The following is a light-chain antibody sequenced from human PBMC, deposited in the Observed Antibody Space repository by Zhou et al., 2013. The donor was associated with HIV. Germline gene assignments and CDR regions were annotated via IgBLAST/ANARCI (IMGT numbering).Light chain of an antibody. Sequence: DIQMTQSPSSLSASVGDRVTITCRASQGISNYLAWYQQKPGKVPKLLIYAASTLQSGVPSRFEGSGSGTDFTLTISGLQPEDVATYYCQKYNSAPQTFGQGTKVEIK. J-gene: IGKJ1*01. V-gene: IGKV1-27*01. CDR2: AAS. CDR3: QKYNSAPQT. CDR1: QGISNY.